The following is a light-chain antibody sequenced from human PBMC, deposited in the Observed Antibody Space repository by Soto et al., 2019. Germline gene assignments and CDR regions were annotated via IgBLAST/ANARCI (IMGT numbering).Light chain of an antibody. CDR2: AAS. J-gene: IGKJ4*01. CDR1: QSISSY. CDR3: QQSYSTPLT. V-gene: IGKV1-39*01. Sequence: DIQMTQSASSLSASVGDRVTMTCRASQSISSYLNWYQQKPGKAPKLLIYAASSLQSGVPSRFSGSGSGTDFTLTISSLQPEDFATYYCQQSYSTPLTFGGGTKVDIK.